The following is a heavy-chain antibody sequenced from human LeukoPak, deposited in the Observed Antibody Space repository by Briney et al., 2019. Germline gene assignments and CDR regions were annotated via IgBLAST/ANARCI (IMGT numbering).Heavy chain of an antibody. D-gene: IGHD3-9*01. Sequence: SETLSLTCTVSGGSISSYYWSWIRQPAGKGLEWIGRIYTSGSTNYNPPLKSRVTMSVDTSKNQFSLKLSSVTAADTAVYYCARDRANFGYFDWLEDDGMDVWGQGTTVTVSS. CDR1: GGSISSYY. CDR3: ARDRANFGYFDWLEDDGMDV. J-gene: IGHJ6*02. V-gene: IGHV4-4*07. CDR2: IYTSGST.